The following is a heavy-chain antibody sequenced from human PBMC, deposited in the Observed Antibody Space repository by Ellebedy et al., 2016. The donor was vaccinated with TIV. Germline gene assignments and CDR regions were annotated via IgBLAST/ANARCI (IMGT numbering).Heavy chain of an antibody. CDR2: ISGSGGDT. J-gene: IGHJ4*02. D-gene: IGHD3-10*01. Sequence: PGGSLRLSCAASGFTFSSYAMSWVRQAPGKGLEWVSVISGSGGDTHYADSVKGRFTISRDNSNNTLYLQMNTLRAEDTAVYYCAKDVWFGDLSPPSPWGQGTLVTVSS. CDR3: AKDVWFGDLSPPSP. V-gene: IGHV3-23*01. CDR1: GFTFSSYA.